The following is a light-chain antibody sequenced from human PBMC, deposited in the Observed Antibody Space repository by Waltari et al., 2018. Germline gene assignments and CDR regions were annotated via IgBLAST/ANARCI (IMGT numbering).Light chain of an antibody. CDR3: QQRSNWPPLVT. Sequence: EIVLTQSPATLSLSPGERATLSCRASQIVSSYLAWYQQKPGQAPRLLIYYASNRATGIPAMFRGSGSGTDFTLTISSLEPEDFAVYYCQQRSNWPPLVTFGPGTKVDIK. V-gene: IGKV3-11*01. CDR2: YAS. CDR1: QIVSSY. J-gene: IGKJ3*01.